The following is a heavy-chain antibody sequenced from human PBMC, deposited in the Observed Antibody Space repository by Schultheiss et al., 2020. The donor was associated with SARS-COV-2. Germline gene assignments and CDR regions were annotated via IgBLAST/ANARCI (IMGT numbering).Heavy chain of an antibody. D-gene: IGHD3-22*01. CDR3: ARERADSSGYYSFDY. CDR2: ISSSSSYI. V-gene: IGHV3-21*01. J-gene: IGHJ4*02. CDR1: GFTFSSYS. Sequence: GGSLRLSCAASGFTFSSYSMNWVRQAPGKGLEWVSSISSSSSYIYYADSVKGRFTISRDNAKNSLYLQMNSLRAEDTAVYYCARERADSSGYYSFDYWGQGTLVTVSS.